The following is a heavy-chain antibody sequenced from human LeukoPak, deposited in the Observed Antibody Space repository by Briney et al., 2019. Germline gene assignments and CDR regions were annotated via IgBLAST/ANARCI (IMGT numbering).Heavy chain of an antibody. CDR1: GFTFSDYY. CDR3: ARDCEQLGYYYYYGMDV. D-gene: IGHD6-13*01. CDR2: ISSSGSTI. V-gene: IGHV3-11*04. Sequence: NSGGSLRLSCAASGFTFSDYYMSWIRQAPGKGLEWVSYISSSGSTIYYADSVKGRFTISRDNAKNSLYLQMNSLRAEDTAVYYCARDCEQLGYYYYYGMDVWGQGTTVTVSS. J-gene: IGHJ6*02.